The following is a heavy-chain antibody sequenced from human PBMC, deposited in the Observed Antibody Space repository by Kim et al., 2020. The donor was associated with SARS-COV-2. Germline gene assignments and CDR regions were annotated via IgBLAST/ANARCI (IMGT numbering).Heavy chain of an antibody. V-gene: IGHV1-69*13. Sequence: SVKVSCKASGGTFSSYAISWVRQAPGQGLEWMGGIIPIFGTANYAQKFQGRVTITADESTSTAYMELSSLRSEETAVYYCARGPTNIRGYSYGIIDYWGQGTLVTVSS. CDR3: ARGPTNIRGYSYGIIDY. D-gene: IGHD5-18*01. J-gene: IGHJ4*02. CDR2: IIPIFGTA. CDR1: GGTFSSYA.